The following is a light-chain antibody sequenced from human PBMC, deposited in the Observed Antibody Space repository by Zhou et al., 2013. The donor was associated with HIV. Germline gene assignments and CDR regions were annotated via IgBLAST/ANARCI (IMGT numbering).Light chain of an antibody. Sequence: DIQMTQSPSTLSASVGDRVTITCRASQSITSRLAWYQQKPGTAPKLLIYKASSLERGVPSRFSGSGSGTDFTLTISSLQPEDSATYYCQQTYSVPYTFGQGTKLGIK. CDR3: QQTYSVPYT. V-gene: IGKV1-5*03. CDR2: KAS. J-gene: IGKJ2*01. CDR1: QSITSR.